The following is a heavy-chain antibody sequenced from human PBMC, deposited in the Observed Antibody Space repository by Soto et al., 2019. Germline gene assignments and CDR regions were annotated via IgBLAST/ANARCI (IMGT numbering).Heavy chain of an antibody. CDR2: ISAYNGNT. Sequence: QVQLVQSGAEVKKPGASVKVSCKASGYTFTSYGISWVRQAPGQGLEWMGWISAYNGNTNYAQKLQGSVTMTTDTSTSTAYMELRSLRSDDTAVYYCARDRWGIVVVPAAPPWYYYYGMDVWGQGTTVTVSS. CDR3: ARDRWGIVVVPAAPPWYYYYGMDV. J-gene: IGHJ6*02. D-gene: IGHD2-2*01. V-gene: IGHV1-18*01. CDR1: GYTFTSYG.